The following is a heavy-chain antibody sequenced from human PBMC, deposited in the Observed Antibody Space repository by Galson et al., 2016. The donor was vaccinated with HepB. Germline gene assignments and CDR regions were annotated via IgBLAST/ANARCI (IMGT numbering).Heavy chain of an antibody. CDR1: GYSFSTYY. D-gene: IGHD1-7*01. Sequence: QSGAEVKKPGDSLKISCKASGYSFSTYYIHWVRQAPGQGLEWMGIIDPSGAFTTSAESFRGRVTMTRDKSTNTVYMQLSSLRSEDTAVYFCARGGTVVANWNYHADWFDPWGQGTLVTVSS. V-gene: IGHV1-46*01. J-gene: IGHJ5*02. CDR2: IDPSGAFT. CDR3: ARGGTVVANWNYHADWFDP.